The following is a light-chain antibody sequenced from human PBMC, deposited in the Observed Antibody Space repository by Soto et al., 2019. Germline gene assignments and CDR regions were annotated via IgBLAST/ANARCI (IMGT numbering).Light chain of an antibody. V-gene: IGLV1-44*01. CDR2: NNN. CDR3: AAWDDSLKEV. J-gene: IGLJ3*02. Sequence: QSVLTQPPSASGTPGQRVTISCSGSTSNVGNNAVHWYQQLPGTVPKLLIHNNNQRPSGVPDRFSGSKSGTSASLAISGLQSEDEADYYCAAWDDSLKEVFGGGTKVTVL. CDR1: TSNVGNNA.